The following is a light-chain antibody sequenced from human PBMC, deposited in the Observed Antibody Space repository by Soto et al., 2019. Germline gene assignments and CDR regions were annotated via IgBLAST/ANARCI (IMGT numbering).Light chain of an antibody. V-gene: IGKV3-11*01. J-gene: IGKJ2*01. Sequence: EIVLTQSPATLSFSPGERATLSCRASQSVSSSYLAWYQQKPGQAPRLLIYDASNRATGIPARFSGSGSGTDFTLTISSLEPEDFAVYYCQQRSNWRYTFGQGTKVDIK. CDR3: QQRSNWRYT. CDR1: QSVSSSY. CDR2: DAS.